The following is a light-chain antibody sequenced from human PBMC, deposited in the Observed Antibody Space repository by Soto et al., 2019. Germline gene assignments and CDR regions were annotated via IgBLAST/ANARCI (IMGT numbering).Light chain of an antibody. J-gene: IGKJ2*01. CDR2: DAS. CDR3: QQYSSYFYT. V-gene: IGKV1-5*01. CDR1: QNISRW. Sequence: DIQMTQSPSTLSASVGDRVTITCRASQNISRWLAWYQQKPGKAPNVVIYDASSLEGGVPSRFSGSGSGTEFTLTISSLLPDDFATYYCQQYSSYFYTFGQGTKLEIQ.